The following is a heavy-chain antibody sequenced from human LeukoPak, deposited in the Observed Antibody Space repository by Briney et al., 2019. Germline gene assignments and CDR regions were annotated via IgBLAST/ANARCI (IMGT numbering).Heavy chain of an antibody. CDR1: GDSVSSGGYY. CDR3: ARDVVVTASPDAFDI. J-gene: IGHJ3*02. D-gene: IGHD2-21*02. V-gene: IGHV4-31*03. CDR2: ISNSGTT. Sequence: SQTLSLTCTVSGDSVSSGGYYWPWIRQRPGKGLEWIGYISNSGTTSYNPSLESRVSISVDTSNNQFSLRLNSVTAADTAVYYCARDVVVTASPDAFDIWGQGTMVTVSS.